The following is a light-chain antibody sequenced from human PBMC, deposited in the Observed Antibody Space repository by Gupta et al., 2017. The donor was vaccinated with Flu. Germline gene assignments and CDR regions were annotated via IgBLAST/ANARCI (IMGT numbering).Light chain of an antibody. CDR3: QQKYNTPWT. CDR2: AAS. CDR1: QSISTY. J-gene: IGKJ1*01. Sequence: DIQMTQSPSSLSASAGDRVTITCRASQSISTYLNWYQQKPGKAPKLLIYAASRLQSGVPSRFNGSASGTDFTLTITSLQPEDFATYYCQQKYNTPWTFGQGTKVEIK. V-gene: IGKV1-39*01.